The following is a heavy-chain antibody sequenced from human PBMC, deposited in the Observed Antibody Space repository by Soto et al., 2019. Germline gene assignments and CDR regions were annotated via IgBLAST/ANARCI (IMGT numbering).Heavy chain of an antibody. V-gene: IGHV1-69*02. CDR1: GGTFSSYT. J-gene: IGHJ4*02. CDR3: ASFGEDGY. D-gene: IGHD2-21*01. Sequence: QVQLVQSGAEVKKPGSSVKVSCKASGGTFSSYTISWVRQAPGQGLEWMGRLIPILGIANYAQKCQGRVTITADKSTSTAYMDLSSLRSDDTAVYYCASFGEDGYSGQGTLVTVSS. CDR2: LIPILGIA.